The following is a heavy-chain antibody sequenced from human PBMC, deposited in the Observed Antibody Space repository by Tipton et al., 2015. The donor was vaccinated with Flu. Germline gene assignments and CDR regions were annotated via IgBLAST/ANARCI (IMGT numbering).Heavy chain of an antibody. J-gene: IGHJ3*02. CDR2: IWYDGSNK. CDR1: GFTFSSYG. V-gene: IGHV3-33*06. D-gene: IGHD2-21*02. CDR3: AKDPGGDDCYDAFDI. Sequence: SLRLSCAASGFTFSSYGMHWVRQAPGKGLEWVAVIWYDGSNKYYADSVKGRFTISRDNSKNTLYLQMNSLRAEDTAVYYCAKDPGGDDCYDAFDIWGQGTMVTVSS.